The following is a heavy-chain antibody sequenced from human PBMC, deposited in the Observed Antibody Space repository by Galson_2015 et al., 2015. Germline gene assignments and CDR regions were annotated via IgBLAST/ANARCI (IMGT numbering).Heavy chain of an antibody. CDR2: INAGNGNT. CDR3: ARVAGTYYNFGEGCFVP. J-gene: IGHJ5*02. V-gene: IGHV1-3*01. CDR1: GYTFTSYA. Sequence: SVKVSCKASGYTFTSYAMHWVRQAPGQRLEWMGWINAGNGNTKYSQKFQGRVTITRDTSASTAYMELSSLRSEDTAVYYCARVAGTYYNFGEGCFVPSGQGTLVTVSS. D-gene: IGHD3-3*01.